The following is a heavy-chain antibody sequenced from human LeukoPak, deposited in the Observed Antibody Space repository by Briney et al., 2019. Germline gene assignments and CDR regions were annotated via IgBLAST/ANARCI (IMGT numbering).Heavy chain of an antibody. CDR3: AREAVGDAFDI. CDR1: GFTFSSYE. D-gene: IGHD6-19*01. V-gene: IGHV3-48*03. J-gene: IGHJ3*02. Sequence: SGGSLRLSCAVSGFTFSSYEMNGGRQAPGKGLEWVSYIGSSGSTMYYADSVKGRFTISRDNAKNSLFLQMNSLRAEGTAVYYCAREAVGDAFDIWGQGTMVTVSS. CDR2: IGSSGSTM.